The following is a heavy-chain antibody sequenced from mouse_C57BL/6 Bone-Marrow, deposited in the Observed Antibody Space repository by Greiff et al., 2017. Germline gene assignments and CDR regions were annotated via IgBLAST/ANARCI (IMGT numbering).Heavy chain of an antibody. CDR2: IDPENGDT. CDR3: TVDYYGSRWGFAY. Sequence: EVQLQQSGAELVRPGASVKLSCTASGFNIKDDYMHWVKQRPEQGLEWIGWIDPENGDTEYASKFQGKATITADTSSNTAYLQLSSLTSEDTAVYYCTVDYYGSRWGFAYWGQGTLVTVSA. J-gene: IGHJ3*01. V-gene: IGHV14-4*01. D-gene: IGHD1-1*01. CDR1: GFNIKDDY.